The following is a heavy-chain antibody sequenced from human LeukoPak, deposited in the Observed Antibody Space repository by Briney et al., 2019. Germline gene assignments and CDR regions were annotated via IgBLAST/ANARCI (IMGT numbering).Heavy chain of an antibody. J-gene: IGHJ4*02. V-gene: IGHV3-30*18. Sequence: GGSLTLSCGASGLSFSSYTMNWVRQAPGKGLEWVAVISYDGSNKYYADSVKGRFTISRDNSKNTLYLQMNSLRAEDTAVYYCAKDRIAAAGFDYWGQGTLVAVSS. CDR3: AKDRIAAAGFDY. D-gene: IGHD6-13*01. CDR1: GLSFSSYT. CDR2: ISYDGSNK.